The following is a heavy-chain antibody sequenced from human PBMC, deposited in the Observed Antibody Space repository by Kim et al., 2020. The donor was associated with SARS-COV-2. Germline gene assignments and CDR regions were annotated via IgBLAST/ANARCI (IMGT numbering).Heavy chain of an antibody. J-gene: IGHJ4*02. V-gene: IGHV3-30*03. CDR1: GFPFNTYG. CDR3: ARSGYGGNGRYLED. CDR2: IRCDASNT. Sequence: GGSLRLSCTASGFPFNTYGMHWVRQAPGKGPEWVASIRCDASNTYYADSVKGRFTISRDNSKNTLYLHMNSPRPDDTGVYYCARSGYGGNGRYLEDWGQGALVTVSS. D-gene: IGHD5-12*01.